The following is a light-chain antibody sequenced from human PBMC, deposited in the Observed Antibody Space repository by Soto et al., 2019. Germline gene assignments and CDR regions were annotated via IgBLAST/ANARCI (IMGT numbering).Light chain of an antibody. J-gene: IGKJ1*01. CDR3: QQYGSSTTT. V-gene: IGKV3-20*01. CDR1: QSVSRF. Sequence: EVVLTQSPAHLSLSPGERATLSCRASQSVSRFLAWYQQKPGQAPRLLIFGASIRATGIPDRFSGSVSGTDGTLTISRLQKEDGPVYYCQQYGSSTTTFGQGTKVDIK. CDR2: GAS.